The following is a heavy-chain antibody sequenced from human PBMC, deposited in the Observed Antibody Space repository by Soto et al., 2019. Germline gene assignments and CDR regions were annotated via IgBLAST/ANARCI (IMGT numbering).Heavy chain of an antibody. D-gene: IGHD2-2*01. Sequence: GGSLRLSCAASGFTFSSYAMSWVRQAPGKGLEWVSAISASGGSTYYADSVKGRFTISRDNSKNTLYLQMDSLRAEDTAVYYCAKDHLGYCSSTRCEFYGMDVWGQGTTVTVSS. V-gene: IGHV3-23*01. J-gene: IGHJ6*02. CDR1: GFTFSSYA. CDR3: AKDHLGYCSSTRCEFYGMDV. CDR2: ISASGGST.